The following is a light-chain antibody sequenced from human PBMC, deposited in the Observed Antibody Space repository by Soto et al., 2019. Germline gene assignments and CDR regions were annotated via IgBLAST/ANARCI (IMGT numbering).Light chain of an antibody. V-gene: IGKV3-20*01. Sequence: EIVLTQSTGTLSLSPGESATLSGRASQSVSSSYLAWYQQKPGQAPRLLIYGASSRATGIPDRFSGSGSGTDFTLTISRLEPEDFAVYYCQQYGSSPRTFGQGTRLEIK. J-gene: IGKJ5*01. CDR3: QQYGSSPRT. CDR2: GAS. CDR1: QSVSSSY.